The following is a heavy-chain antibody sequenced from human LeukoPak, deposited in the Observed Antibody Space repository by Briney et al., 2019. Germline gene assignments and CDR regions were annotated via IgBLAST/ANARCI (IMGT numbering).Heavy chain of an antibody. Sequence: SVKVSCKASGGTFSSYAISWVRQAPGQGLEWMGGIIPIFGTANYAQKFQGRVTITADESTSTAYMELSSLRSEDTAVYYCARVGYSGSYPFDYWGQGTLVTVSS. CDR3: ARVGYSGSYPFDY. CDR1: GGTFSSYA. D-gene: IGHD1-26*01. CDR2: IIPIFGTA. J-gene: IGHJ4*02. V-gene: IGHV1-69*13.